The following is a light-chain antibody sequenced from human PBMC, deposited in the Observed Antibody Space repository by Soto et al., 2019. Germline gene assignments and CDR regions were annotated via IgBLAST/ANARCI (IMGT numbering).Light chain of an antibody. CDR1: SSNIGSNY. Sequence: QYVVTEPRSASGTPGQRVTISCSGGSSNIGSNYVNLYQQLPGTAPKLLIYSNNQRPSGVPDRFSGSKSGTSASLAISGLRSEDEADYYCAAWDDSLSGEVFGTGTKVTVL. J-gene: IGLJ1*01. CDR2: SNN. CDR3: AAWDDSLSGEV. V-gene: IGLV1-47*02.